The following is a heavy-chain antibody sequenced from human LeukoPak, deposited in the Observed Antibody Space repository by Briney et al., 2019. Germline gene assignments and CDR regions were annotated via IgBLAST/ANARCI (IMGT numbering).Heavy chain of an antibody. CDR2: LSHGGTRT. CDR3: AKDIELFMS. CDR1: GFTFRNFA. Sequence: GGSLRLSCAASGFTFRNFAMSWVRQAPGKGLEWVSGLSHGGTRTFYAASVKGRFTISRDASNSTLFLQMVNLRVEDTATYYCAKDIELFMSWGQGTLVIVSS. D-gene: IGHD1-26*01. J-gene: IGHJ5*02. V-gene: IGHV3-23*01.